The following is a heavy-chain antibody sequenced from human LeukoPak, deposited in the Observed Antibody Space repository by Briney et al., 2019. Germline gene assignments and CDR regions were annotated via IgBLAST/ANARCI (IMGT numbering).Heavy chain of an antibody. J-gene: IGHJ4*02. CDR2: INHSGST. CDR3: ARDADYYDSSGYSYTGFDY. CDR1: GGSFSGYY. V-gene: IGHV4-34*01. D-gene: IGHD3-22*01. Sequence: SETLSLTCAVYGGSFSGYYWSWIRQPPGKGLEWIGEINHSGSTNYNPSLKSRVTISVDTSKNQFSLKLSSVTAADTAMYYCARDADYYDSSGYSYTGFDYWGQGTLVTVSS.